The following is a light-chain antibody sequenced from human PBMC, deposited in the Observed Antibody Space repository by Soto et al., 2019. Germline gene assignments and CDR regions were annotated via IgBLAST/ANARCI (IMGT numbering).Light chain of an antibody. J-gene: IGKJ1*01. CDR2: KAS. Sequence: DIQMTQSPFTLSASVGDRVTISCRAGQTISSWLAWYHHKPGKAPKLLIYKASTLQTGVPSRFSGSGSGTEFTLTISSLQPDDFATYFCQQYSRYPWTFGQGTKVEIK. CDR3: QQYSRYPWT. V-gene: IGKV1-5*03. CDR1: QTISSW.